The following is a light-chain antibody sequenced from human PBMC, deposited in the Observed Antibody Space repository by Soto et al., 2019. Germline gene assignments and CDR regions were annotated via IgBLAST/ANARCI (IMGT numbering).Light chain of an antibody. CDR3: QAWDGSNVV. CDR1: KLGDKY. V-gene: IGLV3-1*01. J-gene: IGLJ3*02. CDR2: QDS. Sequence: SYELTQPPSVSVSPGQTASITCSGDKLGDKYACWYQQKPGQSPVLVIYQDSKRPSGIPERFSGSNSGNTATLTISGTQAMDEADYYCQAWDGSNVVFGGGTKLTVL.